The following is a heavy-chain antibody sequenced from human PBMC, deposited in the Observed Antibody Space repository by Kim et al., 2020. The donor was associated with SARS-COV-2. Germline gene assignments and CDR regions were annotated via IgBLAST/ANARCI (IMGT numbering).Heavy chain of an antibody. D-gene: IGHD3-10*01. Sequence: GGSLRLSCAASGFPLGTAAMEWVRQAPGKGLEWVAAISFDGTMTYYADSVKGRFTISRDNSKNALYLQMNSLRPDDTAIYYCARVRCFPGYCPGWGVADYWGQGSLVTVSS. CDR2: ISFDGTMT. J-gene: IGHJ4*02. CDR1: GFPLGTAA. V-gene: IGHV3-30*04. CDR3: ARVRCFPGYCPGWGVADY.